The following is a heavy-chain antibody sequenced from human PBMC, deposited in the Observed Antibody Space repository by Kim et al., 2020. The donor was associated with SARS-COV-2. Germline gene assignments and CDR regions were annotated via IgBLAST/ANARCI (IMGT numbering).Heavy chain of an antibody. CDR1: KFTFSAHG. Sequence: GGSLRLSCAGSKFTFSAHGMHWARQAPGKGLEWVSFITYEGSIQHYGDSVKGRFTISRDNSKKTLYLEMGSLRSEDTAVYYCGIDGGLRLGVDFWGPGAT. D-gene: IGHD3-16*01. V-gene: IGHV3-30*02. CDR3: GIDGGLRLGVDF. J-gene: IGHJ6*02. CDR2: ITYEGSIQ.